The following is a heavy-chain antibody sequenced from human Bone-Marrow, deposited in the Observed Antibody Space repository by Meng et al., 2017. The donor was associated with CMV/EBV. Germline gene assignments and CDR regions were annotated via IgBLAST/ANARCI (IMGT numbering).Heavy chain of an antibody. V-gene: IGHV4-39*07. D-gene: IGHD2-2*01. Sequence: ESLKISCTVSGGSSSYSDYYWGWIRQPPGKGLEWIGNIYFSGSTYYNPSLQSRVTISVDTSKTKFSLTLTSVTAADTAVYYCARRRGRLYQLSHWGQGTRVTVSS. CDR1: GGSSSYSDYY. CDR2: IYFSGST. CDR3: ARRRGRLYQLSH. J-gene: IGHJ4*02.